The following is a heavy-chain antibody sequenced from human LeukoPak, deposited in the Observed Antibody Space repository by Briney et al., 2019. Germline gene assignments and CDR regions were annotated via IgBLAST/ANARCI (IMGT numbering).Heavy chain of an antibody. CDR1: GYTFTSYA. CDR3: VSPAAPYYDILTGYS. D-gene: IGHD3-9*01. V-gene: IGHV1-3*01. J-gene: IGHJ5*02. Sequence: ASVKVSCKASGYTFTSYAMHWVRQAPGQRLEWMGWINAGNGHTKYSQKFQGRVTITRDTSASTAYMELSSLRSEDTAVYYCVSPAAPYYDILTGYSWGQGTLVTVSS. CDR2: INAGNGHT.